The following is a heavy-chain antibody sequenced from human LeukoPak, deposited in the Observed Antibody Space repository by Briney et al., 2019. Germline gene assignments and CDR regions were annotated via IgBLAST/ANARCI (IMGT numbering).Heavy chain of an antibody. J-gene: IGHJ3*02. Sequence: ASVKVSCKVSGYTLTELSMHWVRQAPGKGLEWMGGFDPEDGETIYAQKFQGRVTMNEDTSTDTAYMELSSLRSEDTAVYYCATDDAIRYCSGGSCYGAFDIWGQGTMVTVSS. CDR2: FDPEDGET. CDR3: ATDDAIRYCSGGSCYGAFDI. V-gene: IGHV1-24*01. D-gene: IGHD2-15*01. CDR1: GYTLTELS.